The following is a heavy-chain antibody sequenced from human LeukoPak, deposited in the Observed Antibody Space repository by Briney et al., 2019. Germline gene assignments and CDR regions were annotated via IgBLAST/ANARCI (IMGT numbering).Heavy chain of an antibody. V-gene: IGHV3-48*02. Sequence: GGSLRLSCAASGFTFSTYSMNWVRQAPGKGLQWVSYISDSGAATYYADSVKGRFTISRDNAKNSLYLQMNSLRDGDTAVYYCARDSGNSFDYWGQGTLVTVSS. CDR2: ISDSGAAT. CDR1: GFTFSTYS. CDR3: ARDSGNSFDY. J-gene: IGHJ4*02.